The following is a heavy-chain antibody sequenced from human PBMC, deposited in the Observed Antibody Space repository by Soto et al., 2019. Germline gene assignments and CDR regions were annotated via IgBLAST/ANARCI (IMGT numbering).Heavy chain of an antibody. D-gene: IGHD4-17*01. CDR3: AQMATMTTSAFDF. V-gene: IGHV3-23*01. CDR1: GFNFNIYA. Sequence: EVQLFESGGDLVQPGGSLRLSCTGSGFNFNIYAMTWVRQPPGKGLEWVSAISSGGPTIYYADSVKGRFTISRDNSRNTLYLQMTSLRPDDTAMYYCAQMATMTTSAFDFWGRGTMVTVSS. J-gene: IGHJ3*01. CDR2: ISSGGPTI.